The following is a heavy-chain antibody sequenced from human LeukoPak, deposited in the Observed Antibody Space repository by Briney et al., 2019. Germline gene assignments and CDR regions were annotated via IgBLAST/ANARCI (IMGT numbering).Heavy chain of an antibody. V-gene: IGHV3-30-3*01. CDR2: ISYDGSNK. CDR1: GFTFSSYA. Sequence: GGSLRLSCAASGFTFSSYAMHWVRQAPGKGLEWVAVISYDGSNKYYADSVKGRFTISRDNSKNTLYLQMNSLRAEDTAVYYCTTGIRGDCGQGTLVTVSS. CDR3: TTGIRGD. J-gene: IGHJ4*02.